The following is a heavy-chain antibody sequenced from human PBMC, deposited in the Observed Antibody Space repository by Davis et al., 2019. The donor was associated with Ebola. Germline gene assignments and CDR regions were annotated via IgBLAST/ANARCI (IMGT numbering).Heavy chain of an antibody. CDR3: ARGWLRAGMDV. J-gene: IGHJ6*04. D-gene: IGHD5-18*01. CDR1: GDSVSSLA. CDR2: TYYSSKWYA. V-gene: IGHV6-1*01. Sequence: HSQTLSLTCAISGDSVSSLAWNWLRQSPSRGLEWLGRTYYSSKWYADSTLSVKSRITINPDTSKNQFSLQLNSVTPEDTALYYCARGWLRAGMDVWGEGTTVTVPS.